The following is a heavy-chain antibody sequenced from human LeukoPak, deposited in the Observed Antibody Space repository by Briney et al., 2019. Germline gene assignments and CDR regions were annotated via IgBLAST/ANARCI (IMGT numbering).Heavy chain of an antibody. V-gene: IGHV4-59*01. CDR2: IYYSGST. CDR1: GGSISSYY. Sequence: PSETLSLTCTVSGGSISSYYWSWIRQPPGKGLEWIGYIYYSGSTNYNPSLKSRVTISVDTSKNQFSLKLCSVTAADTAVYYCARTAAAVAFDIWGQGTMVTVSS. J-gene: IGHJ3*02. D-gene: IGHD6-13*01. CDR3: ARTAAAVAFDI.